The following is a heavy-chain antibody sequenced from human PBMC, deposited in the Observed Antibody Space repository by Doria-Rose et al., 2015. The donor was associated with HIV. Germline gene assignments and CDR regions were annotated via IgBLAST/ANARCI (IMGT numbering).Heavy chain of an antibody. V-gene: IGHV3-21*01. CDR3: ARDGNEWLQEPPDY. CDR1: GFTFSSYS. J-gene: IGHJ4*02. Sequence: VQLQESGGGLVKPGGSLRLSCAASGFTFSSYSMNWVRQAPGKGLEWVSSISSSSSYIYYADSVKGRFTISRDNAKNSLYLQMNGLRAEYTAVYYCARDGNEWLQEPPDYWGQGTLVTVSS. D-gene: IGHD5-12*01. CDR2: ISSSSSYI.